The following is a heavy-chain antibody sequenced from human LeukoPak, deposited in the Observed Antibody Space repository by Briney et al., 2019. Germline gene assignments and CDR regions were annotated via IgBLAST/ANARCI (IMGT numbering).Heavy chain of an antibody. V-gene: IGHV4-34*01. CDR1: GFTFNSYA. D-gene: IGHD4-23*01. Sequence: LRLSCAASGFTFNSYAIHWVRQAPGKGLEWIGEINHSGSTNYNPSLKSRVTISVDTSKNQFSLKLSSVTAADTAVYYCARDRSDYGGNSRSPRYYYYYYGMDVWGQGTTVTVSS. J-gene: IGHJ6*02. CDR2: INHSGST. CDR3: ARDRSDYGGNSRSPRYYYYYYGMDV.